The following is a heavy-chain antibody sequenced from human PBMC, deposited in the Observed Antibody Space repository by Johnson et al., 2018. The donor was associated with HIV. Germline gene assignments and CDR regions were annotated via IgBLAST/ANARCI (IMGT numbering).Heavy chain of an antibody. J-gene: IGHJ3*02. Sequence: QMQLVESGGGLVQPGGSLRLSCAASGFTFSSYWMSWVRQAPGKGLEWVAVIWYDGSNKYYADYVKRRFTISRDNSKSTLYLQMNSLRAEDTAVYYCARGRITTIVMDLRGGGFDIWGQGTMVTVSS. CDR1: GFTFSSYW. D-gene: IGHD3-22*01. CDR2: IWYDGSNK. V-gene: IGHV3-33*08. CDR3: ARGRITTIVMDLRGGGFDI.